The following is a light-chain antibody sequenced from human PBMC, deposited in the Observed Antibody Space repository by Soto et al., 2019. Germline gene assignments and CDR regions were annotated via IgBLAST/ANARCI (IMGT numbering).Light chain of an antibody. J-gene: IGKJ1*01. CDR1: QSVSSSS. CDR3: QQYGSPPWT. CDR2: DAS. V-gene: IGKV3-20*01. Sequence: EIVLTQSPGTLSLSPGERATLFCRASQSVSSSSLAWYQQKPGQAPRLLIYDASTRATGIPDRFSGSGSGTDFTLTISRLEPEDFAVYHCQQYGSPPWTFGQGTKVDIK.